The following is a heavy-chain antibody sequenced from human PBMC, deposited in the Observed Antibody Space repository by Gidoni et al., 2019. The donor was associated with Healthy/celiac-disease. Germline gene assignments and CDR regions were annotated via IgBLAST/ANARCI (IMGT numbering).Heavy chain of an antibody. J-gene: IGHJ4*02. CDR3: ARQLAAAMGPYYFDY. V-gene: IGHV4-39*01. D-gene: IGHD2-2*01. CDR2: IYYSGST. Sequence: DGLEWIGSIYYSGSTYYNPSLKSRVTISVDTSKNQFSLKLSSVTAADTAVYYCARQLAAAMGPYYFDYWGQGTLVTVSS.